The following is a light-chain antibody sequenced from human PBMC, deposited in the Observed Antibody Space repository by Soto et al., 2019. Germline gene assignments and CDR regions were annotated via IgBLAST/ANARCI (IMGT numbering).Light chain of an antibody. V-gene: IGKV1-27*01. CDR2: EAS. J-gene: IGKJ2*01. Sequence: DIQISQSPSSLSASVGDRVTITCRASQDLSNFLAWYQQKPGRAPDLLVYEASTLQSGVPPRFIGGGSGTHFTLTTSSLHPEDAATYYCQKYKSAPYTFGQGTKLEIK. CDR3: QKYKSAPYT. CDR1: QDLSNF.